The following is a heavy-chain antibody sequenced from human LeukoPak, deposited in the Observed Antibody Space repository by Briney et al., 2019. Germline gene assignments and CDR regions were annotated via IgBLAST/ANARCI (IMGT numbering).Heavy chain of an antibody. Sequence: GGSLRLSCAASGFTFSSYAMSWVRQAPGKGLEWVSAISGSGGSTYYADSVKGRFTISRDNSKNTLYLQMNSLRAEDTAVYYCAKESTDNMWYGGAFDIWGQGTMVTVSS. CDR1: GFTFSSYA. J-gene: IGHJ3*02. CDR2: ISGSGGST. D-gene: IGHD4-23*01. V-gene: IGHV3-23*01. CDR3: AKESTDNMWYGGAFDI.